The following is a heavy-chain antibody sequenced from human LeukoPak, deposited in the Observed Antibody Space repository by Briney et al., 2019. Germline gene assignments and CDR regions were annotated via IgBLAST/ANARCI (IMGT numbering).Heavy chain of an antibody. V-gene: IGHV3-66*01. CDR1: GFTVSSNY. CDR3: ARDRTWSSSWYGSGYYYMDV. J-gene: IGHJ6*03. Sequence: PGGSLRLSCAASGFTVSSNYMSWVRQAPGKGLEWVSVVYSGGSTYYADSVKGRFTISRDNSKNTLYLQMNSLRAEDTAVYYCARDRTWSSSWYGSGYYYMDVWGKGTMVTISS. CDR2: VYSGGST. D-gene: IGHD6-13*01.